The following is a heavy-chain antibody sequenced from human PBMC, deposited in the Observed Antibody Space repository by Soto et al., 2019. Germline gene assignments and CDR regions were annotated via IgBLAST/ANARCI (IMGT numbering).Heavy chain of an antibody. CDR1: GGSFSGYY. Sequence: SETLSLTCAVYGGSFSGYYWSWIRQPPGKGLEWIGEINHSGSTNYNPSLKSRVTISVDTSKNQFSLKLSSVTAADTAVYYCARGWSMDVWGQGTTVTVSS. V-gene: IGHV4-34*01. J-gene: IGHJ6*02. D-gene: IGHD5-12*01. CDR3: ARGWSMDV. CDR2: INHSGST.